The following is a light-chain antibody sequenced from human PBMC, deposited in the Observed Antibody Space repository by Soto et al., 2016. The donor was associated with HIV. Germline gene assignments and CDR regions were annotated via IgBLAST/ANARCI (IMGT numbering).Light chain of an antibody. CDR1: NIGIKS. J-gene: IGLJ1*01. CDR2: DDS. CDR3: QVWDTSSDHLYV. V-gene: IGLV3-21*03. Sequence: SYELTQPPSMSVAPGKTARITCGGNNIGIKSVHWYQQKPGQAPVLVVYDDSDRPSGIPERFSGSNSGNTATLTISRVEAGDEADYYCQVWDTSSDHLYVFGTGTKVTVL.